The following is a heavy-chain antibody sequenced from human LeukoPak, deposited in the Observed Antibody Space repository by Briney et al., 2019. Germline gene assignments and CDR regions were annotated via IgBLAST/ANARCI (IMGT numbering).Heavy chain of an antibody. CDR2: IYYSGST. D-gene: IGHD5-18*01. CDR1: GGSISSSSYY. V-gene: IGHV4-39*01. J-gene: IGHJ4*02. CDR3: ARMDSYGYSFDY. Sequence: PSETLSLTCTVSGGSISSSSYYWGWIRQPPGKGLEWIGSIYYSGSTYYNPSLKSRVTISVDTSRNQFSLKLSSVTAADTAVYHCARMDSYGYSFDYWGQGTLVTVSS.